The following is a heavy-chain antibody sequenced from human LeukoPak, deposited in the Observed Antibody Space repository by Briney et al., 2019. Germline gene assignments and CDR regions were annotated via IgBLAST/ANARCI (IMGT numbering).Heavy chain of an antibody. V-gene: IGHV1-46*01. J-gene: IGHJ6*02. D-gene: IGHD1-26*01. Sequence: ASVKVSCKASGYTFTSNYIHWVRQAPGQGLEWMGMIYPRDGSTSYAQKFQGRVTITRDTSASTAYMELSSLRSEDTAVYYCARDSGRYYYYGMDVWGQGTTVTVSS. CDR1: GYTFTSNY. CDR2: IYPRDGST. CDR3: ARDSGRYYYYGMDV.